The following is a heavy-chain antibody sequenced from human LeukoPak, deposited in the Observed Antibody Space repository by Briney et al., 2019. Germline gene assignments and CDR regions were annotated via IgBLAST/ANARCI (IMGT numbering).Heavy chain of an antibody. V-gene: IGHV3-72*01. CDR1: GFTFSDHY. Sequence: PGGSLRLSCLASGFTFSDHYMDWVRQAPGKGLEWVARIRDKANSYNIEYAASVKGRYTISRDDSRTSLYLQMNSLKSEDTAVYYCARGASKTSPYYFHGLDVWGQGTTVTVSS. J-gene: IGHJ6*02. D-gene: IGHD2-2*01. CDR2: IRDKANSYNI. CDR3: ARGASKTSPYYFHGLDV.